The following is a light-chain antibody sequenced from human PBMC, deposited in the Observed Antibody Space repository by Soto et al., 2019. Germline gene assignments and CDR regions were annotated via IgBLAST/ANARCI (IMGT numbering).Light chain of an antibody. Sequence: QSVLTQPRSVSGSPGQSVTISCTGTSSDVGGYNYVSWYQQHPGKAPKLMIYEVSKRPSGVPDRFSGSKSGNTASLTISGLQAEDEADYYCCSYAGSYPVFGGGTQLTVL. CDR1: SSDVGGYNY. CDR3: CSYAGSYPV. CDR2: EVS. V-gene: IGLV2-11*01. J-gene: IGLJ2*01.